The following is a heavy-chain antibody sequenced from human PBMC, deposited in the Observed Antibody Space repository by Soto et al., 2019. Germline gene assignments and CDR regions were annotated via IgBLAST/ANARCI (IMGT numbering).Heavy chain of an antibody. J-gene: IGHJ5*02. CDR1: GGSISNGDYY. Sequence: SETLSLTCTVSGGSISNGDYYWSWIRQPPGKGLEWIGYIYYSGSTHYNPSLKSRVTISVDRSKNQFSLKLSSVTAADTAVYYCARVPDRWGQGTLVTVSS. D-gene: IGHD2-2*01. CDR3: ARVPDR. CDR2: IYYSGST. V-gene: IGHV4-30-4*01.